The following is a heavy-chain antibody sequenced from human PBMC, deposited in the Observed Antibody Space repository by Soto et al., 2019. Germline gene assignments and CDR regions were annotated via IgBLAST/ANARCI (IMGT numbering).Heavy chain of an antibody. CDR3: ARKVEMATKIDYYYYGMDV. V-gene: IGHV1-69*13. Sequence: SVKVSCKASGGTFSSYAISWVRQAPGQGLEWMGGVIPIFGTANYAQKFQGRVTITADESTSTAYMELSSLRSEDTAVYYCARKVEMATKIDYYYYGMDVWGQGTTVTVSS. J-gene: IGHJ6*02. CDR2: VIPIFGTA. D-gene: IGHD5-12*01. CDR1: GGTFSSYA.